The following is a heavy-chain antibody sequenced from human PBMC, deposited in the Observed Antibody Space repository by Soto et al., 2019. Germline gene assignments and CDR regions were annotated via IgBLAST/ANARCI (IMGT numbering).Heavy chain of an antibody. CDR2: IYHNGST. CDR3: TRRGSSGTPVDY. Sequence: TSETLSLTCGVSDYSISSGYYWGWIRQPPGKGLEWIGNIYHNGSTHYNPALKSRVTISVDTSKNQFSLNLKSVTAADTAVYYCTRRGSSGTPVDYWGQGTLVTVSS. J-gene: IGHJ4*02. CDR1: DYSISSGYY. V-gene: IGHV4-38-2*01. D-gene: IGHD1-26*01.